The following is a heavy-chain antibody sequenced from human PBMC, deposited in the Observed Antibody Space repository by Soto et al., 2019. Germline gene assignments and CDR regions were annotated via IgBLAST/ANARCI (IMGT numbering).Heavy chain of an antibody. CDR2: ISAYNGNT. Sequence: ASVKVSCKAAGYTFTSYGISWVRQAPGQGLDWMGWISAYNGNTKYAQDLQGRVTMTTDTSTSTAYMELRSLRSDDTAVYYCARFTGGSYNTYYFYYGMDVWGQGTTVTVSS. J-gene: IGHJ6*02. D-gene: IGHD2-15*01. V-gene: IGHV1-18*04. CDR1: GYTFTSYG. CDR3: ARFTGGSYNTYYFYYGMDV.